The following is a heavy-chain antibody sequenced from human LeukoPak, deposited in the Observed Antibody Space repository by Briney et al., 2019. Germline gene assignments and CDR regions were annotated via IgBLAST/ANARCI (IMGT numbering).Heavy chain of an antibody. CDR2: INTDGSST. D-gene: IGHD1-26*01. Sequence: AGGSLRLSCAASGFTFSSYWMHWVRQAPGKGLVWVSRINTDGSSTSYADSVKGRFTISRDNAKNTLYLQMNSLRAEDTAVYYCARGWELLPPDYWGQGTLGTVSS. J-gene: IGHJ4*02. CDR3: ARGWELLPPDY. V-gene: IGHV3-74*01. CDR1: GFTFSSYW.